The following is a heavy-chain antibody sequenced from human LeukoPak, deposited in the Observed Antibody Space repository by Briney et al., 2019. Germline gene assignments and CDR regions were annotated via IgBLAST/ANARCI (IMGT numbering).Heavy chain of an antibody. J-gene: IGHJ6*04. V-gene: IGHV1-3*01. CDR1: GYTFTSYA. CDR2: INAGIGNT. Sequence: ASVKVSCKASGYTFTSYAMHWVRQAPGQRLEWMGWINAGIGNTKYSQKFQGRVTITRDTSASTAYMELSSLRSEDTAVYYCARDGDSGYEYYYYYGMDVWGKGTTVTVSS. D-gene: IGHD5-12*01. CDR3: ARDGDSGYEYYYYYGMDV.